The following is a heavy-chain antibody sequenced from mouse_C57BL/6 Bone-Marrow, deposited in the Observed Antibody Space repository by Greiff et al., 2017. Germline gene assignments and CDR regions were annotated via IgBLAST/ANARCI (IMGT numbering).Heavy chain of an antibody. CDR2: IHSNSGST. Sequence: QVQLQQPGAELVKPGASVKLSCKASGYTFTSYWMHWVTQRPGQGLEWIGMIHSNSGSTNYNEKFKIKATLTVDKSSSTAYMQLSSLTSEDSAVYDCARGLRLPPWFAYWGQGTLVTVSA. V-gene: IGHV1-64*01. J-gene: IGHJ3*01. CDR1: GYTFTSYW. CDR3: ARGLRLPPWFAY. D-gene: IGHD3-2*02.